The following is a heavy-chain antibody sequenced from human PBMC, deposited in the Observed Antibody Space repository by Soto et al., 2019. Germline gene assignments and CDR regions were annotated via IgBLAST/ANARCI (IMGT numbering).Heavy chain of an antibody. J-gene: IGHJ4*02. CDR3: ARVRIVVVVAATYYYFDY. Sequence: QVQLVQSGAEGKKPGASVKVSCKASGYTFTSYAMHWVRQAPGQRLEWMGGINAGNGNTKYSQKFQGRVTITRDTSASTAYMELSSLRSEDTAVYYCARVRIVVVVAATYYYFDYWGQGTLVTVSS. CDR2: INAGNGNT. V-gene: IGHV1-3*01. D-gene: IGHD2-15*01. CDR1: GYTFTSYA.